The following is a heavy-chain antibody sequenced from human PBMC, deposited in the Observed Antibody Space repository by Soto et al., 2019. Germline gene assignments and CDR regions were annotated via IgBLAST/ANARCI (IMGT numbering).Heavy chain of an antibody. V-gene: IGHV1-3*01. CDR1: GYTFTSYP. J-gene: IGHJ4*02. Sequence: QVQLVQSGAEVRKPGASVKVSCKASGYTFTSYPMHWVRQAPGQRLEWMGWINAGNGNIKYSQKFQDRVTMTWDTSAFTAYMELSSLRSADTSVDYCARVVGTSDGEIDYWGQGALVTFSS. CDR2: INAGNGNI. D-gene: IGHD1-26*01. CDR3: ARVVGTSDGEIDY.